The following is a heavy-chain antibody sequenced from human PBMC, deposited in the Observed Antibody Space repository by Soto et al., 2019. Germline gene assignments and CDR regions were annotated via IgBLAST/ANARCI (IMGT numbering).Heavy chain of an antibody. V-gene: IGHV1-18*01. J-gene: IGHJ5*02. Sequence: GASVKVSCKASGYTFTSYGISWVRQAPGQGLEWMGWINSYNGITNYAQKLQGRVTMTTDTSTSTAYMELRSLRSDDTAVYYCAREPVAGIWFDPWGQGTLVTVSS. CDR3: AREPVAGIWFDP. CDR1: GYTFTSYG. D-gene: IGHD6-19*01. CDR2: INSYNGIT.